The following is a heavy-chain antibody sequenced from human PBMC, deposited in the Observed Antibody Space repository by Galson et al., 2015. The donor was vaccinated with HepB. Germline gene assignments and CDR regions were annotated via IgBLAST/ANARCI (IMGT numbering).Heavy chain of an antibody. Sequence: SLRLSCAASGFTFSDFYMNWIRQAPGKGLQWISYISTSSSYTNSADSVKGRFSISRDNAKNSLYMHMSSLRADDTAVYYCVRSRDYYGSNLKGAFDIWGQGTMVTVSS. D-gene: IGHD3-10*01. V-gene: IGHV3-11*06. CDR3: VRSRDYYGSNLKGAFDI. J-gene: IGHJ3*02. CDR1: GFTFSDFY. CDR2: ISTSSSYT.